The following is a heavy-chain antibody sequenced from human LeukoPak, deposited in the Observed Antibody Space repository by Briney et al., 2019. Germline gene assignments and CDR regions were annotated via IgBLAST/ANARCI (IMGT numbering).Heavy chain of an antibody. V-gene: IGHV3-15*01. Sequence: RPGGSLRLSCAASGFTFSYTWMSWVRQTPGKGLEWIGRIKSRPDGETTEYAAPVKGRFTISRDDPETTVYLQMNSLKTEDTAVYFCATERYCSSTTCPLTFNDWGQGTLVTVSS. CDR1: GFTFSYTW. D-gene: IGHD2-2*01. J-gene: IGHJ4*02. CDR2: IKSRPDGETT. CDR3: ATERYCSSTTCPLTFND.